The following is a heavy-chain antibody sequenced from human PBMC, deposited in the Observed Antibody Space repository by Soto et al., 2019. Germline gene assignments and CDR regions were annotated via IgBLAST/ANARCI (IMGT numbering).Heavy chain of an antibody. D-gene: IGHD3-3*01. CDR1: GYTFTGYY. J-gene: IGHJ3*02. CDR3: ARNIYDFWSGYYAFDI. CDR2: INPNSGGT. Sequence: ASVKVSCKASGYTFTGYYMHWVRQAPGQGLEWMGWINPNSGGTNYAQKFQGRVTMTRDTSISTAYMELSRLRSDDTAVYYCARNIYDFWSGYYAFDIWGQGTMVTVSS. V-gene: IGHV1-2*02.